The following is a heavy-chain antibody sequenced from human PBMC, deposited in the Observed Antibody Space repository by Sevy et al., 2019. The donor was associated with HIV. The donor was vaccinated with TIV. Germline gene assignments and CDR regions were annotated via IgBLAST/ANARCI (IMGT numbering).Heavy chain of an antibody. Sequence: ASVKVSCKVSEYTLTQLSMHWVRQAPGKGLEWMGHFDPEEGETIYGQNFQGRVTMTEEPSANTAYMELQSLTSEDTAVYYCATEGLGYYSGASLYQGDWFDPWGQGTLVTVSS. CDR2: FDPEEGET. V-gene: IGHV1-24*01. CDR1: EYTLTQLS. J-gene: IGHJ5*02. D-gene: IGHD2-15*01. CDR3: ATEGLGYYSGASLYQGDWFDP.